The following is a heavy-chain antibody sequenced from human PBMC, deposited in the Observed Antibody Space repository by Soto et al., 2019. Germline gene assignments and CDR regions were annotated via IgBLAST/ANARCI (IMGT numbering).Heavy chain of an antibody. V-gene: IGHV3-53*02. Sequence: EVQLVETGGGLIQPGGSLRLSCAASGFTVSTNYMTWVRQAPGKGLEWVSVIYSCGSTYYADSVKGRFTISRDNSKNMLYLQMNSLRAEDTAVYYCARENRLGRSGSLPQIYGLAVWGHGTTVTVSS. CDR2: IYSCGST. CDR3: ARENRLGRSGSLPQIYGLAV. J-gene: IGHJ6*02. D-gene: IGHD3-10*01. CDR1: GFTVSTNY.